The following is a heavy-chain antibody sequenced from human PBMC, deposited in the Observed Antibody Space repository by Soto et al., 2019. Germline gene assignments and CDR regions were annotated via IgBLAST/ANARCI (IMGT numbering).Heavy chain of an antibody. CDR1: GVSISSDY. D-gene: IGHD2-15*01. Sequence: SDTLSLTCIVSGVSISSDYWSWFRQPPGKRLEWIGYITHGGSTKYNPSLETRITLPIDTSRHQFSLHLSFVTAADTAVYYCARIPRGWSSFGGFDDWGQGSLVTVSS. J-gene: IGHJ4*02. CDR3: ARIPRGWSSFGGFDD. CDR2: ITHGGST. V-gene: IGHV4-59*01.